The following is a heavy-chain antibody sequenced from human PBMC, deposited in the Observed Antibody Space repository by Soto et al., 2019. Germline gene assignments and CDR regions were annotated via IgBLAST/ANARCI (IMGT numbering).Heavy chain of an antibody. D-gene: IGHD3-9*01. Sequence: GSLRLSCAASGFTFSSYAMHWVRQAPGKGLEYVSAISSNGGSTYYANSVKGRFTISRDNSKNTLYLQMGSLRAEDMAVYYCARLNYDILTGYYQDDAFDIWGQGTMVTVSS. CDR2: ISSNGGST. J-gene: IGHJ3*02. CDR1: GFTFSSYA. V-gene: IGHV3-64*01. CDR3: ARLNYDILTGYYQDDAFDI.